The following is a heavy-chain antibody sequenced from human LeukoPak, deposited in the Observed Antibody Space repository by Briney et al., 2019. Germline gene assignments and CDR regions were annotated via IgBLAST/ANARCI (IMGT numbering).Heavy chain of an antibody. V-gene: IGHV3-30*04. J-gene: IGHJ4*02. Sequence: GGSLRLFCVASGFTFSSYAMHWVRQAPGKGLEWVAVISYDGSNKNYADSVKGRFTISRDNSKNTLYLQMNSLRAEDTAVYYCARDLYSSGWPFDYWGQGTLVTVSS. CDR1: GFTFSSYA. CDR2: ISYDGSNK. CDR3: ARDLYSSGWPFDY. D-gene: IGHD6-19*01.